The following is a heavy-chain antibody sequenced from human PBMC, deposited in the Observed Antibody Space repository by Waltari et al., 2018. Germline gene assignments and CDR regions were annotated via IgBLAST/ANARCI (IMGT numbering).Heavy chain of an antibody. D-gene: IGHD3-16*01. CDR3: ARRGAYFFDY. V-gene: IGHV4-31*03. CDR1: GGSISSGGYY. CDR2: IYYTGET. J-gene: IGHJ4*02. Sequence: QVQMQESGPGLVKPSQTLSLTCTVSGGSISSGGYYWSWIRQHPGKGLEWIGYIYYTGETYDNPSLTSRVSISIDTSKSQFSLDLGTVTAADTAVYYCARRGAYFFDYWGRGTLVTVSS.